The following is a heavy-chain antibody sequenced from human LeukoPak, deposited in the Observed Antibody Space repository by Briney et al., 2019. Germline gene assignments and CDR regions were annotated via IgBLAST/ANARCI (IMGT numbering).Heavy chain of an antibody. Sequence: GGSLRLSCAASGFTFSNAWMSWVRQAPGKGLEWVGRIKSKTDGGTTDYAAPVKGRFTISRDDSKNTLYLQMNSLKTEDTAVYYCAKDHVLIPMAGTDDAFDIWGQGTMVTVSS. CDR2: IKSKTDGGTT. CDR1: GFTFSNAW. J-gene: IGHJ3*02. D-gene: IGHD6-19*01. V-gene: IGHV3-15*01. CDR3: AKDHVLIPMAGTDDAFDI.